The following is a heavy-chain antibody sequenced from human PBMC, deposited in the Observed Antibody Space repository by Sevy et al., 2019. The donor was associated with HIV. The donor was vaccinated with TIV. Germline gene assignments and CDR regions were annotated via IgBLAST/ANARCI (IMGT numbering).Heavy chain of an antibody. CDR1: GFTFGDYV. CDR3: AKARVYSSGWYDY. CDR2: ISWNSISI. D-gene: IGHD6-19*01. J-gene: IGHJ4*02. V-gene: IGHV3-9*01. Sequence: GGSLRLSCAASGFTFGDYVMHWVRQAPGKGLEWVSGISWNSISIGYADSVKGRFTISRDNAKNSLYLQMNSLRAEDTALYYCAKARVYSSGWYDYWGQGTLVTVSS.